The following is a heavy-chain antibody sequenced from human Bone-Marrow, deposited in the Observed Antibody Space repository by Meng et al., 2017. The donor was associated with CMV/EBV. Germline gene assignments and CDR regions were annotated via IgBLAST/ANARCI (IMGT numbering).Heavy chain of an antibody. D-gene: IGHD4-23*01. CDR2: INPNSGGT. CDR1: GYTFTGYY. J-gene: IGHJ6*02. CDR3: AKTPSLYYYFSMDV. Sequence: ASVEVSCKASGYTFTGYYMHWVRQAPGQGLEWMGWINPNSGGTNYVYKFQGRVTMTRDTSISTAYMELSRLISDDTAVYYCAKTPSLYYYFSMDVWGQGTTVTVSS. V-gene: IGHV1-2*07.